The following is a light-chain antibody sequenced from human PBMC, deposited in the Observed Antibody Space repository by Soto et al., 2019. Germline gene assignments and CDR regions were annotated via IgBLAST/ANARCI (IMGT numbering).Light chain of an antibody. CDR2: GVS. J-gene: IGKJ2*01. CDR1: QSVGVK. CDR3: QQYSEWPPEYT. Sequence: EIVLTQSPATLSVSPGEGATLSCRASQSVGVKLAWYQQRPGQAPRLLIFGVSTRANGVPARFSGSGSGTDCSLTISNLESEDFALYYCQQYSEWPPEYTFGQGTVLEIK. V-gene: IGKV3-15*01.